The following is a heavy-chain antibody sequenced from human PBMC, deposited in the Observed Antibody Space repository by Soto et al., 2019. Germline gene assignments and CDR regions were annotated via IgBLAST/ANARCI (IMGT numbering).Heavy chain of an antibody. D-gene: IGHD3-10*01. CDR2: INPDGSTT. CDR1: GFTFSSYW. J-gene: IGHJ4*02. V-gene: IGHV3-74*01. CDR3: ARVATGSYHFDQ. Sequence: EVQLVESGGGLVQPGGSLRLSCEVSGFTFSSYWMHWVRQAPGKGLVWVSRINPDGSTTSYADSVRGRFTISRDNADNTLYLEMNSLRAEDTAVYYCARVATGSYHFDQWGQGTLVTVS.